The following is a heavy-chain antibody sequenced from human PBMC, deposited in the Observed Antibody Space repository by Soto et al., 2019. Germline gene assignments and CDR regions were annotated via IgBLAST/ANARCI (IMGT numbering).Heavy chain of an antibody. V-gene: IGHV4-59*01. J-gene: IGHJ6*03. CDR1: GGSISSYY. Sequence: TSETLSLTCTVSGGSISSYYWSWIRQPPGKGLEWIGYIYYSGSTNYNPSLKSRVTISVDTSKNQFSLKLSSVTAADTAVYYCARGVVPAALSYYYYYYMDVWGEGTTVTVS. D-gene: IGHD2-2*01. CDR3: ARGVVPAALSYYYYYYMDV. CDR2: IYYSGST.